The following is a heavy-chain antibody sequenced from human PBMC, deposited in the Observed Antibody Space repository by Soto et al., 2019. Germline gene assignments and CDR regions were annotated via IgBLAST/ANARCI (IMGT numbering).Heavy chain of an antibody. Sequence: EVQLVQSGAEVKKPGESLRVSCKGSGYTFTSYWISWVRQMPGKGLEWMGRIDPSDSYTSYSPSFQGHITISADKSISTAYLQWSSLKASDTAMYYCARHPFYDGSVSYIHFDLWGQGTLVTVSS. CDR2: IDPSDSYT. V-gene: IGHV5-10-1*03. CDR1: GYTFTSYW. J-gene: IGHJ4*02. CDR3: ARHPFYDGSVSYIHFDL. D-gene: IGHD3-22*01.